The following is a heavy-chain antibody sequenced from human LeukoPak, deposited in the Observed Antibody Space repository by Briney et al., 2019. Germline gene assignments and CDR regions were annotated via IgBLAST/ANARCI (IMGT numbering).Heavy chain of an antibody. CDR3: AKAESSSSGYYYYMDV. Sequence: GGSLRLSCAASGFTFSSYSMNWVRQAPGKGLEWVSAISSNGGSTYYANSVKGRFTISRDNSKNTLYLQMGSLRAEDMAVYFCAKAESSSSGYYYYMDVWGKGTTVTVSS. CDR2: ISSNGGST. V-gene: IGHV3-64*01. CDR1: GFTFSSYS. J-gene: IGHJ6*03. D-gene: IGHD6-6*01.